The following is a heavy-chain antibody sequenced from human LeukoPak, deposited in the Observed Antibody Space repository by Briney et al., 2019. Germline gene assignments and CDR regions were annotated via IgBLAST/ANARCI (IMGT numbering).Heavy chain of an antibody. CDR2: IYYSGST. J-gene: IGHJ5*02. CDR1: GGSISSSSYY. CDR3: ARGVRITMIVVVITTNNWFDP. Sequence: SETLSLTCTVSGGSISSSSYYWGWIRQPPGKGLEWIGSIYYSGSTYYNPSLKSRVTISVDTSKNQFSLKLSSVTAADTAVYYCARGVRITMIVVVITTNNWFDPWGQGTLVTVSS. V-gene: IGHV4-39*07. D-gene: IGHD3-22*01.